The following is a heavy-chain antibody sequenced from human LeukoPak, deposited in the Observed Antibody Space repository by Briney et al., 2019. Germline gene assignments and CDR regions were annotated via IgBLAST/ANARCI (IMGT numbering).Heavy chain of an antibody. V-gene: IGHV3-48*01. D-gene: IGHD6-6*01. CDR2: IISRSTTI. Sequence: GGSLRLSCAASGFTFSTYSMNWVRQAPGKWLEWLSYIISRSTTIYYADSVKGRFTISRDNAKNSLYLQMNSLRPEDTAVYYGAGGESEYSSSGDFAYWGQGTLVTVSS. J-gene: IGHJ4*02. CDR1: GFTFSTYS. CDR3: AGGESEYSSSGDFAY.